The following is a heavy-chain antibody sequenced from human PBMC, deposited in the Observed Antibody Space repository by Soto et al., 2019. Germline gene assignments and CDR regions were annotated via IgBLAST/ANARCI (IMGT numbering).Heavy chain of an antibody. J-gene: IGHJ5*02. Sequence: GESLKISCQGSGYAFSSYWIAWVRQMPGKGLEWMGIIYPGDSDARYSPSFQGQVTISVDKSVTTAYLQWSSLKASDTAMYYCARGYCTATICDPWFDPWGQGTLVTVSS. CDR2: IYPGDSDA. V-gene: IGHV5-51*01. D-gene: IGHD2-8*02. CDR1: GYAFSSYW. CDR3: ARGYCTATICDPWFDP.